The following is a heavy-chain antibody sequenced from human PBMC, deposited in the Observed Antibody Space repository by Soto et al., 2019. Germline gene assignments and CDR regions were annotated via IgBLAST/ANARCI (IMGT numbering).Heavy chain of an antibody. CDR3: ARHESAYSSSWDFDY. J-gene: IGHJ4*02. D-gene: IGHD6-13*01. CDR2: IDPSDSYT. Sequence: GESLKISCKGSGYSFTSYWISWVRQMPGKGLEWMGRIDPSDSYTNYSPSFQGHVTISADMSISTAYLQWSSLKASDTAMYYCARHESAYSSSWDFDYWGQGTLVTVSS. CDR1: GYSFTSYW. V-gene: IGHV5-10-1*01.